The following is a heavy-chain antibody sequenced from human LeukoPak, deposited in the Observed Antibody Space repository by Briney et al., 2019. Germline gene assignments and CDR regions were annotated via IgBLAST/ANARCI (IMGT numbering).Heavy chain of an antibody. CDR1: GFTFSSYS. D-gene: IGHD5-18*01. V-gene: IGHV3-21*01. J-gene: IGHJ4*02. Sequence: PGGSLRLSCAASGFTFSSYSMTWVRQAPGKGLEWVSSISSSSSYIYYADSVKGRFTIPRDNAKNSLYLQMNSLRAEDTAVYYCARVRSRGYSYGYGFDYWGQGTLVTVSS. CDR2: ISSSSSYI. CDR3: ARVRSRGYSYGYGFDY.